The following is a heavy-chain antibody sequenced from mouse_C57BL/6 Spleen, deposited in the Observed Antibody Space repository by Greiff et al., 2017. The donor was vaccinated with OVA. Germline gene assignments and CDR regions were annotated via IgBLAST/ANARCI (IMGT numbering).Heavy chain of an antibody. CDR2: IYPSDSDT. CDR1: GYTFTSYW. V-gene: IGHV1-61*01. D-gene: IGHD1-1*01. CDR3: AREKYYGSTYYGLDY. Sequence: QVQLQQPGAELVRPGSSVKLSCKASGYTFTSYWMDWVKQSPGQGLEWIGNIYPSDSDTHYNQKFKDKATLTVDKSSSPAYMQLSSLTAEDAAVEYCAREKYYGSTYYGLDYWGQGTSVTVSA. J-gene: IGHJ4*01.